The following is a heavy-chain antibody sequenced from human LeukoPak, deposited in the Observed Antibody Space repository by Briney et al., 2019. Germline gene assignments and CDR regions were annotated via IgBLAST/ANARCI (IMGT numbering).Heavy chain of an antibody. J-gene: IGHJ3*01. CDR2: IYYSGST. CDR1: GGSISSYY. V-gene: IGHV4-59*01. Sequence: PSETLSLTCTVSGGSISSYYWSWIRQPPGKGLEWIGYIYYSGSTNYNPSLKSRVTISVDTSKNQLSLKLSSVPAADTAVYYCARISSSNWYNERGAFDVWGQGTMVTVSS. CDR3: ARISSSNWYNERGAFDV. D-gene: IGHD6-13*01.